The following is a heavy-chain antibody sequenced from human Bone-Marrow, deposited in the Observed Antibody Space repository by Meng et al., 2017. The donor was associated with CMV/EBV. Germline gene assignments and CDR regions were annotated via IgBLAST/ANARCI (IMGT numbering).Heavy chain of an antibody. J-gene: IGHJ6*01. CDR1: GYTFTSYG. CDR3: ARVGSEGDYYYYYGMDV. CDR2: ISAYNGNT. V-gene: IGHV1-18*01. Sequence: ASVKVSCKASGYTFTSYGISWVRQAPGQGLEWMGWISAYNGNTNYAQKFQGRVTITTDESTSTAYMELSSLRSEDTAVYYCARVGSEGDYYYYYGMDVWGQGTTVTGSS. D-gene: IGHD6-25*01.